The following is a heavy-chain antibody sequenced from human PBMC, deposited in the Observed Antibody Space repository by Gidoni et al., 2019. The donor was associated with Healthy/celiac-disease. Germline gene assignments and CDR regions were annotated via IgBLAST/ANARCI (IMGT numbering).Heavy chain of an antibody. Sequence: QVQLQQWGAGLLKPSETLSLTCAVYGSSFSGYYWSWLRQPPGKGLEWIGEISHSGSTNYKPSLKSRVTISVDTSKNQFALKMSSVTAADTAVYYCARPGSSGPQRYYYYYGMDVWGQGTTVTVSS. J-gene: IGHJ6*02. CDR3: ARPGSSGPQRYYYYYGMDV. V-gene: IGHV4-34*01. CDR2: ISHSGST. D-gene: IGHD6-13*01. CDR1: GSSFSGYY.